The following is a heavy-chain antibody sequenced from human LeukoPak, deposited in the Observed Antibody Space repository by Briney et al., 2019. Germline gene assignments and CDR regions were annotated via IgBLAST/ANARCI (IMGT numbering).Heavy chain of an antibody. CDR3: ATSPVISRD. D-gene: IGHD2-21*01. Sequence: GGSLRLSCAASGFTFSDYWMHWVRQAPGKGLEWVARIYSDVRRIKYADSVKGRFTISRDNAKNTLYLQMNALGVEDTAVYYCATSPVISRDWGQGTLVTVSS. J-gene: IGHJ4*02. V-gene: IGHV3-74*03. CDR2: IYSDVRRI. CDR1: GFTFSDYW.